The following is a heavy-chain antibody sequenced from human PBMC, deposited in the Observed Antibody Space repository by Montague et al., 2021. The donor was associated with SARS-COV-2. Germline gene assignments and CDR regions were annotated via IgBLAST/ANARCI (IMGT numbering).Heavy chain of an antibody. Sequence: SETLSLTCAVYGGSSSGYYWSWIRQPPGKGLEWIGEIYHSGSTNYNPSLKSRVTISVDTSKNQFSLRLSSVTAADTAVYYCAREPQVGAMDYWGQGTLVTVSS. J-gene: IGHJ4*02. V-gene: IGHV4-34*01. CDR1: GGSSSGYY. CDR2: IYHSGST. CDR3: AREPQVGAMDY. D-gene: IGHD1-26*01.